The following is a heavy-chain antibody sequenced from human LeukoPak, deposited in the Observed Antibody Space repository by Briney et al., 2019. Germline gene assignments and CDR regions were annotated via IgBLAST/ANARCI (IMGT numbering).Heavy chain of an antibody. Sequence: GGSLRLSCAASGFIFSNHWMHWVRQAPGKGLMWVSSISSSSSYIYYADSVKGRFTISRDNAKNSLYLQMNSLRAEDTAVYYCARGTINWFDPWGQGTLVTVSS. J-gene: IGHJ5*02. CDR3: ARGTINWFDP. CDR2: ISSSSSYI. V-gene: IGHV3-21*01. D-gene: IGHD3-3*01. CDR1: GFIFSNHW.